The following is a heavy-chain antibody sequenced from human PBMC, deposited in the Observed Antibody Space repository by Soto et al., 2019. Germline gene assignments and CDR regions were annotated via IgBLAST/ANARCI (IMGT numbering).Heavy chain of an antibody. CDR2: IYYSGST. CDR3: ARRSGTVTPKHFDY. D-gene: IGHD4-17*01. V-gene: IGHV4-59*08. Sequence: SVTLSHSWTVAGGSIGSYYWSWIRQPPGKGLEWIGYIYYSGSTNYNPSLKSRVTISVDTSKNQFSLKLSSVTAADTAVYYCARRSGTVTPKHFDYWGQGTLVTAPQ. J-gene: IGHJ4*02. CDR1: GGSIGSYY.